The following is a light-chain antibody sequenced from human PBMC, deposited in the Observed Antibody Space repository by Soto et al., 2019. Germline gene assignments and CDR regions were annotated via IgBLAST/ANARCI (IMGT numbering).Light chain of an antibody. Sequence: DIQMTQSPSTLSASVGDSVTITCRASQSINSWLAWYQQKPGKAPNLLIYKASSLESGVPSRFSGSASGTEFTLTISSLQPDDFVTYYCQQYNSYPWTFGQGTKVEIK. V-gene: IGKV1-5*03. CDR1: QSINSW. CDR2: KAS. CDR3: QQYNSYPWT. J-gene: IGKJ1*01.